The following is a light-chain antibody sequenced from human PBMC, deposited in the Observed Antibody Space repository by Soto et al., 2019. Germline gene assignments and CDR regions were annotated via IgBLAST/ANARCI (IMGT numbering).Light chain of an antibody. V-gene: IGKV1-39*01. CDR1: QSIISY. J-gene: IGKJ1*01. CDR2: AAT. Sequence: DIHMTQSPSSLSAFVGDRVTITCRASQSIISYLNWFQQKPGKAPKLLIYAATSLQSGVPSRFSGSGSGTDFTLTISSLQPEDFATYYCQQTYITPRTFGQGTKVDIK. CDR3: QQTYITPRT.